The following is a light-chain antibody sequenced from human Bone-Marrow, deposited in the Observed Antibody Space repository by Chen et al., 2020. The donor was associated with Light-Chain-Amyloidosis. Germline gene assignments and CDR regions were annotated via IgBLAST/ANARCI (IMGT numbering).Light chain of an antibody. CDR3: CSYQGCCNPYV. CDR2: AVT. V-gene: IGLV2-23*02. J-gene: IGLJ1*01. Sequence: QSARTQPASGSGAPGQSITLQCAGTMSEFGVYNLVSWYQPHPGKAHKLMIDAVTKRPSGVSTLFSGSKSGHTASLPISGLQAEYAADSYCCSYQGCCNPYVFGTGTKVTVL. CDR1: MSEFGVYNL.